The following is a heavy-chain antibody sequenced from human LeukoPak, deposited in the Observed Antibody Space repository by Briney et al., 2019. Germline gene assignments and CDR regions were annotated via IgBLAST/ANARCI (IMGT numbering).Heavy chain of an antibody. CDR3: TTDHQTTVSPYYYYYYMDV. Sequence: GGSLRLSCAASGFTFSNAWMSWVRQAPGKGLEWVGRIKSKTDGGTTDYAAPVKGRFTISRDDSKNTLYLQMNSLKTEDTAVYYCTTDHQTTVSPYYYYYYMDVWGKGTTVTVSS. CDR2: IKSKTDGGTT. J-gene: IGHJ6*03. D-gene: IGHD4-11*01. CDR1: GFTFSNAW. V-gene: IGHV3-15*01.